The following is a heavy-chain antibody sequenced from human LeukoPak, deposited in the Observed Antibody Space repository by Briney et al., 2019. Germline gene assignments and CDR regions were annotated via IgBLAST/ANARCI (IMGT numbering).Heavy chain of an antibody. CDR1: GFTFSSYE. CDR3: AAYYYDSSVSRAFDI. J-gene: IGHJ3*02. D-gene: IGHD3-22*01. CDR2: ISGSGSTI. V-gene: IGHV3-48*03. Sequence: GGSLRLSCAASGFTFSSYEMNWVRQAPGKGLEWVSYISGSGSTIYYADSVKGRFTITRDNAKNSLYLQMNSLRAEDTAVYYCAAYYYDSSVSRAFDIWGQGTMVTVSS.